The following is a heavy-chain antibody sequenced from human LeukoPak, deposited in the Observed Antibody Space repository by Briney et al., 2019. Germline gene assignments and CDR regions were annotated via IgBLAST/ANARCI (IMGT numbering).Heavy chain of an antibody. J-gene: IGHJ4*02. D-gene: IGHD1-14*01. CDR1: GYTFTGYY. CDR2: INPNSGGT. V-gene: IGHV1-2*02. CDR3: ATPGYVEPTDLPLDY. Sequence: GASVKVSCKASGYTFTGYYMHWVRQAPGQGLEWMGWINPNSGGTNYAQKFQGRVTMTRDTSISTAYMELSRLRSDDTAVYYCATPGYVEPTDLPLDYWGQGTLVTVSS.